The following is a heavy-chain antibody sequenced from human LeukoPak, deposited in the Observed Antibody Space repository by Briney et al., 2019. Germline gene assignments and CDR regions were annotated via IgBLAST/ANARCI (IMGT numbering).Heavy chain of an antibody. CDR2: IIDTGST. CDR3: ARGLASGYPPIPFDY. Sequence: SSETLSLTCVVYGESFSGYYWTWIRQPPGKGLEWIGEIIDTGSTKYNSSLKSRVTISVDTSKNEFSLNLTSVTAADTAIYYCARGLASGYPPIPFDYWGQGALVTVSS. V-gene: IGHV4-34*12. J-gene: IGHJ4*02. CDR1: GESFSGYY. D-gene: IGHD3-3*01.